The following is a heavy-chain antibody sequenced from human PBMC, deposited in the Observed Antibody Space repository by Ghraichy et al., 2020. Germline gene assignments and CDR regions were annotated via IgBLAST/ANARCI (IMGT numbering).Heavy chain of an antibody. CDR2: ISYDGSNK. CDR1: GFTFSSYG. Sequence: GGSLRLSCAASGFTFSSYGMHWVRQAPGKGLEWVAVISYDGSNKYYADSVKGRFTISRDNSKNTLYLQMNSLRAEDTAVYYCAKDAGYCSSTSCPGAMDVWGKGTTVTVSS. V-gene: IGHV3-30*18. CDR3: AKDAGYCSSTSCPGAMDV. D-gene: IGHD2-2*03. J-gene: IGHJ6*03.